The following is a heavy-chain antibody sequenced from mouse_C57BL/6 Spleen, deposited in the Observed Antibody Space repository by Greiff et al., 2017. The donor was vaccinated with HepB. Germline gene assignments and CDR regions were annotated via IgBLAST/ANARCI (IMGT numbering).Heavy chain of an antibody. CDR3: AKEGYYGSSLYCYFDV. D-gene: IGHD1-1*01. CDR2: IDPSDSET. Sequence: QVQLQQPGAELVRPGSSVKLSCKASGYTFTSYWMHWVKQRPIQGLEWIGNIDPSDSETNYNQKFKDKATLTVDNSSSTAYMQLSSLTSEDSAVYSCAKEGYYGSSLYCYFDVWGTGTTVTVSS. V-gene: IGHV1-52*01. CDR1: GYTFTSYW. J-gene: IGHJ1*03.